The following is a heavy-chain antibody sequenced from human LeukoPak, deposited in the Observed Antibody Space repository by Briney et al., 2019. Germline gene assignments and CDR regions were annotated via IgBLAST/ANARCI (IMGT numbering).Heavy chain of an antibody. CDR3: AREAYGGNTRGSFDY. V-gene: IGHV1-69*13. CDR1: GGTFSSYA. D-gene: IGHD4-23*01. CDR2: LIPIFGTA. J-gene: IGHJ4*02. Sequence: AASVTVSCKASGGTFSSYAISWVRRAPGQGVEWMGGLIPIFGTANYAQKFQGRVTITADESTSTAYMELSSLRSEDTAVYYCAREAYGGNTRGSFDYCGQRTLVTVSS.